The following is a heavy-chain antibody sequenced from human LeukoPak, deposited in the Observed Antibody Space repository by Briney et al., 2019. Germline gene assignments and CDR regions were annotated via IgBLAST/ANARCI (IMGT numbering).Heavy chain of an antibody. Sequence: PGGSLRLSCEASGFIFSTYWMTWVRQAPGKGLEWVANINQDGSEKNIVDSVRGRFTISRDNAKKSVYLQMNSLRAEDTAVYYCARESALCSSTSCYMNWGQGTLVTVSS. CDR2: INQDGSEK. CDR3: ARESALCSSTSCYMN. V-gene: IGHV3-7*01. D-gene: IGHD2-2*02. J-gene: IGHJ4*02. CDR1: GFIFSTYW.